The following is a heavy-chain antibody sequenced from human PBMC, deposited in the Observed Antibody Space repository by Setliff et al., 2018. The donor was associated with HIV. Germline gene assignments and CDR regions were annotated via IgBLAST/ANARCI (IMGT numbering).Heavy chain of an antibody. D-gene: IGHD6-19*01. V-gene: IGHV1-18*01. J-gene: IGHJ6*03. CDR1: GYTFSSYA. CDR3: ARGAWYSSGWYSSRYMDV. Sequence: VKVSCKASGYTFSSYAITWVRQAPGQGLEWMGSINPYKDDTHYAQKFRDRVAMTADTSTNTVYMELRSLRSDDTAVYYCARGAWYSSGWYSSRYMDVWGKGTTVTVSS. CDR2: INPYKDDT.